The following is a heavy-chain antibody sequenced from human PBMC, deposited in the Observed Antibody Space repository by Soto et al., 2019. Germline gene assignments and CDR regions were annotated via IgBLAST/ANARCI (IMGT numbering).Heavy chain of an antibody. J-gene: IGHJ4*02. V-gene: IGHV1-3*01. CDR1: GYTFTSYA. Sequence: ASVKVSCKASGYTFTSYAMHWVRQAPGQRLEWMGWINAGNGNTKYSQKFQGRVTITRDTSASTAYMELSSPRSEDTAVYYCARLYSNYGAYYFDYWGQGTLVTVSS. D-gene: IGHD4-4*01. CDR2: INAGNGNT. CDR3: ARLYSNYGAYYFDY.